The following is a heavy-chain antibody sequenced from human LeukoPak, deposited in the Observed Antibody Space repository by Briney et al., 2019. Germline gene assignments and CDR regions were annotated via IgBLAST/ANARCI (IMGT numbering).Heavy chain of an antibody. CDR3: ARSGYYDFWSGYYKVGLDY. V-gene: IGHV3-21*01. J-gene: IGHJ4*02. D-gene: IGHD3-3*01. CDR2: ISSSSSYI. CDR1: GFTFSSYS. Sequence: GGSLRLSCAASGFTFSSYSMNWVRQAPGKGLEWVSSISSSSSYIYYADSVKGRFTISRDNAKNSLYLQMNSLRAEDTAVYYCARSGYYDFWSGYYKVGLDYWGQGTLVTVSS.